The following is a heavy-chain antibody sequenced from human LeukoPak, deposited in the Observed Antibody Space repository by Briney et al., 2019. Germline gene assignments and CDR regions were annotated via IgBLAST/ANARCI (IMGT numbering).Heavy chain of an antibody. V-gene: IGHV6-1*01. CDR3: ARGGLVRGSLNSLTGFDI. Sequence: SQTLSLTCAISGDSVSSNSAAWNWIRQSPSRGLEWLGRIYYRSQWYSDDAVSVKGRISINPDTAKNQFSLHLNSVTPDDTALYYCARGGLVRGSLNSLTGFDIWGQGTMVTVSS. J-gene: IGHJ3*02. CDR2: IYYRSQWYS. CDR1: GDSVSSNSAA. D-gene: IGHD3-10*01.